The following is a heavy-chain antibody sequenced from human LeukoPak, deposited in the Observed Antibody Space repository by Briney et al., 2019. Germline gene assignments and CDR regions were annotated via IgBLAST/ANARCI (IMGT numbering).Heavy chain of an antibody. CDR1: GYIFRRYW. D-gene: IGHD5-24*01. Sequence: GGSLRLSCAASGYIFRRYWVSWVRQAPGKGLEWVANINEDGSQKNYVDSVKGRFIISRDNAKNSLYLQMNSLRAEDTAVYYCARDLDGYNTFDYWGQGTLVTVSS. J-gene: IGHJ4*02. CDR2: INEDGSQK. CDR3: ARDLDGYNTFDY. V-gene: IGHV3-7*01.